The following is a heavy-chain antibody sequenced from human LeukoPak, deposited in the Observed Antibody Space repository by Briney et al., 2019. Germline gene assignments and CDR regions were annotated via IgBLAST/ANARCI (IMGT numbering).Heavy chain of an antibody. Sequence: GGSLRLSCAASGFTFSSYSMNWVRQAPGKGLEGVSSISSSSSYIYYADSVKGRFTISRDNAKNSLYLQMNSLRAEDTAVYYCARDDRQWLTPYYGMDVWGQGTTVTVSS. CDR2: ISSSSSYI. V-gene: IGHV3-21*01. CDR3: ARDDRQWLTPYYGMDV. D-gene: IGHD3-22*01. J-gene: IGHJ6*02. CDR1: GFTFSSYS.